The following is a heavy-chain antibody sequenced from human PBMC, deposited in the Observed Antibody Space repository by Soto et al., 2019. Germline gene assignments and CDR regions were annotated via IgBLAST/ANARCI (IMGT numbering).Heavy chain of an antibody. CDR3: ARDPYDSGGYYSLFDY. Sequence: EVQLVESGGGLVQPGGSLRLSCAAYGFTFSRYSMNWVRQATGKGLEWVSYISSSSSTIYYGDSVKGRFTISRDNAKDSLYLQMSSPRDEDTAVYYCARDPYDSGGYYSLFDYWGQGTLVTVSS. D-gene: IGHD3-22*01. CDR2: ISSSSSTI. J-gene: IGHJ4*02. V-gene: IGHV3-48*02. CDR1: GFTFSRYS.